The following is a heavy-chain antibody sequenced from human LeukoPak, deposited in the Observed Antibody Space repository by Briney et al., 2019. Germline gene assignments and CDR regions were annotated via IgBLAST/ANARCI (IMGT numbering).Heavy chain of an antibody. D-gene: IGHD3-3*01. CDR1: GYTFTGYY. CDR3: ARTYYDFWSGYYTFGGFDY. Sequence: GASVKVSCKASGYTFTGYYMHWVRQAPGQGLEWMGWINPNSGGTNYAQKFQGRVTMTRDTSISTAYMELSRLRSDDTAVYYCARTYYDFWSGYYTFGGFDYWGQGTLVTVSS. V-gene: IGHV1-2*02. CDR2: INPNSGGT. J-gene: IGHJ4*02.